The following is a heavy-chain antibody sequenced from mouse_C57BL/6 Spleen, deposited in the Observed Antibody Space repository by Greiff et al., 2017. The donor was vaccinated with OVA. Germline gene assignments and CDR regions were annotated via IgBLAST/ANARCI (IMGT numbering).Heavy chain of an antibody. V-gene: IGHV1-64*01. CDR2: IHPNSGST. Sequence: VQLQQPGAELVKPGASVKLSCKASGYTFTSYWMHWVKQRPGQGLEWIGMIHPNSGSTNYNEKFKSKATLTVDKSSSTAYMQLSSLTSEDSAVYYCARYGGNYVFDYWGQGTTLTVSS. J-gene: IGHJ2*01. CDR3: ARYGGNYVFDY. D-gene: IGHD2-1*01. CDR1: GYTFTSYW.